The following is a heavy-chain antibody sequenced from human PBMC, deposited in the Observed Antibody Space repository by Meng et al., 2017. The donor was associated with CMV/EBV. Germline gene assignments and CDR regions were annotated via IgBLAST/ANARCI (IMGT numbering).Heavy chain of an antibody. J-gene: IGHJ6*02. V-gene: IGHV1-8*03. D-gene: IGHD2-2*02. CDR3: ARGYCSSTSCYTRYYYGMDV. Sequence: ASVKVSCKASGYTFTSYDINWVRQATGQGLEWMGWMNPNSGNTGYAQKFQGRVTITRSTSISTAYMELSSLRSEDTAVYYCARGYCSSTSCYTRYYYGMDVWGQGTTVTVSS. CDR2: MNPNSGNT. CDR1: GYTFTSYD.